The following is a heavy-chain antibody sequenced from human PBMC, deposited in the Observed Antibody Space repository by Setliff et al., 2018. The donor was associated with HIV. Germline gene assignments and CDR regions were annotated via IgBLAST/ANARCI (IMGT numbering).Heavy chain of an antibody. CDR2: VFPDDSDT. Sequence: ESLKISCQASGYSFTTLWIAWVRQMPGKGLEWMGMVFPDDSDTRYSPSFQGQVSMSADKSINTAYLQWSSLKASDTAVYYCARSMGFKATTRLDFWGPGTLVTSPQ. D-gene: IGHD3-10*01. CDR3: ARSMGFKATTRLDF. CDR1: GYSFTTLW. V-gene: IGHV5-51*01. J-gene: IGHJ4*02.